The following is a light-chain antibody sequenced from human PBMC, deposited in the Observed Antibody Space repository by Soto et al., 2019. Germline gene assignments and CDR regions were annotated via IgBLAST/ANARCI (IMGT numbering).Light chain of an antibody. J-gene: IGLJ3*02. CDR1: SSDVGGCNF. CDR2: EVT. CDR3: CSHSSSITWM. V-gene: IGLV2-14*03. Sequence: SALTQTASVSGSPGQSITISCTGTSSDVGGCNFVSWYQQHPGKAPKLIIHEVTNRPSGVSTRFSGSKSGNTASLTISGLQAEDEAVYYCCSHSSSITWMFGGGTKVTVL.